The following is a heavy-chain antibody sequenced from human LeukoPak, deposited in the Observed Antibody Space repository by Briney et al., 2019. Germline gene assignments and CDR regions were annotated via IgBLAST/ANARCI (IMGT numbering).Heavy chain of an antibody. D-gene: IGHD6-19*01. CDR3: ARTHQWLVDY. CDR1: GLIFSSYS. V-gene: IGHV3-21*04. Sequence: GGSLRLSCAASGLIFSSYSMNWVRQAPGKGLEWVSSISIGSGSINYADSVKGRFTIPRDNAKNSLYLQMNSLRAEDTAVYYCARTHQWLVDYWGQGTLVTVSS. J-gene: IGHJ4*02. CDR2: ISIGSGSI.